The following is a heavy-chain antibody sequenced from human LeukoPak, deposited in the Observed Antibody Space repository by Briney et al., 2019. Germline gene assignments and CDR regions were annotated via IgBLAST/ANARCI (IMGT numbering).Heavy chain of an antibody. CDR3: ARPGLLKDAFDI. CDR1: GGSISSGGYY. D-gene: IGHD2-21*02. J-gene: IGHJ3*02. Sequence: PSQTLSLTCTVSGGSISSGGYYWSWIRQHPGKGLEWIGYIYYSGSTYYNPSLKSRVTISVDTSKNQFSLKLSSVTAADTAVYYCARPGLLKDAFDIWGQGTMVTVSS. V-gene: IGHV4-31*03. CDR2: IYYSGST.